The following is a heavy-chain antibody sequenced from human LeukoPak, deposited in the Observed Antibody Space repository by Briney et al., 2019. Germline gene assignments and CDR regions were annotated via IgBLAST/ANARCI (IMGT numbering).Heavy chain of an antibody. V-gene: IGHV3-48*03. D-gene: IGHD5-12*01. CDR2: ISSSSSTI. CDR3: ANSPGGGYSGYAPAEYFDY. J-gene: IGHJ4*02. CDR1: GFTFSSYE. Sequence: GGSLRLSCAASGFTFSSYEMNWVRQAPGKGLEWVSYISSSSSTIYYADSVKGRFTISRDNAKNSLYLQMNSLRAEDTAVYYCANSPGGGYSGYAPAEYFDYWGQGTLVTVSS.